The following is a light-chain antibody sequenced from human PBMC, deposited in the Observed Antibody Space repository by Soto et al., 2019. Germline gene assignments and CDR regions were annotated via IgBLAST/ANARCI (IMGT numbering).Light chain of an antibody. J-gene: IGKJ4*01. V-gene: IGKV1-12*01. CDR2: SAS. CDR3: QQGPGFLT. CDR1: QDITTR. Sequence: DIQMTQSPSSVSASVGDRVTITCRASQDITTRLAWYQQKPGKAPQILIYSASTLQTGVPPRFRGSGSRTEFTLTITNLQPDDFATYYCQQGPGFLTFGGGTTVE.